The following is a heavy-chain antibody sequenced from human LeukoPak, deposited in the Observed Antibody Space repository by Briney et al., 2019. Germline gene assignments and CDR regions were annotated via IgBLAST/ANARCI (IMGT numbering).Heavy chain of an antibody. CDR2: ISYDGSNK. CDR3: AKGARIYEYSSSYHNY. V-gene: IGHV3-30*18. Sequence: GGSLRLSCAASGFTFSSYGMHWVRQAPGKGLEWVAVISYDGSNKYYADSVKGRFTISRDNSKNTLYLQMNSLRAEDTAVYYCAKGARIYEYSSSYHNYWGQGTLVTVSS. J-gene: IGHJ4*02. D-gene: IGHD6-13*01. CDR1: GFTFSSYG.